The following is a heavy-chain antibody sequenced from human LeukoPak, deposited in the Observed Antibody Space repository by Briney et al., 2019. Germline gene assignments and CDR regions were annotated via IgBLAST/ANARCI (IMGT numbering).Heavy chain of an antibody. V-gene: IGHV1-46*01. CDR2: MNPGGGST. CDR3: TRGPHSGSYYGWFDT. CDR1: GYAFTNYY. D-gene: IGHD1-26*01. Sequence: ASVKVSCKASGYAFTNYYLNWVRQAPGQGLEWMGVMNPGGGSTMYAEKFQDRVIMTSDMYTNTVYMEMTSLRYEDTAVYFCTRGPHSGSYYGWFDTWGQGTLVTVSS. J-gene: IGHJ5*02.